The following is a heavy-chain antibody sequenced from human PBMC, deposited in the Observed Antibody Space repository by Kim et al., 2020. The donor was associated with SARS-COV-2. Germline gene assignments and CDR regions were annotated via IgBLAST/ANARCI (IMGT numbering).Heavy chain of an antibody. Sequence: NPSLKSRVTISVHTSKNQFSLKLSSVTAADTAVYYCARVKGIAAAGNFDYWGQGTLVTVSS. D-gene: IGHD6-13*01. J-gene: IGHJ4*02. CDR3: ARVKGIAAAGNFDY. V-gene: IGHV4-31*02.